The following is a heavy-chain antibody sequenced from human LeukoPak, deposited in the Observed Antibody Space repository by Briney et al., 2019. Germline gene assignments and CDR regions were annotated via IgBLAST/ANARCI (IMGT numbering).Heavy chain of an antibody. CDR1: GYSISSGYY. V-gene: IGHV4-38-2*02. CDR3: ARGVRGAPYYFDY. J-gene: IGHJ4*02. CDR2: IFHSGDT. D-gene: IGHD3-10*02. Sequence: PSETLSLTCTVSGYSISSGYYWGWIRQSPGKGLEWIGNIFHSGDTYYNPSLRSRVTISVDTSKNQFSLKLSSVTAADTAVYYCARGVRGAPYYFDYWGQGTLVTVSS.